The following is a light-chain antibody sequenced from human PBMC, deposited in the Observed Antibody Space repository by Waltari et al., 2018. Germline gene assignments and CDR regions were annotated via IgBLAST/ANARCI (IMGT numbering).Light chain of an antibody. CDR2: WTH. Sequence: QSVLTQPPSASGTPGQSVTISCSGSISNIGTHYVYWYQQLPGTAPKLLIYWTHQGPSGGPDRFSVFKSGTSASLAISGLRFEDEADYYCATRDESPTVVFGGGTKLTVL. CDR1: ISNIGTHY. V-gene: IGLV1-47*01. J-gene: IGLJ2*01. CDR3: ATRDESPTVV.